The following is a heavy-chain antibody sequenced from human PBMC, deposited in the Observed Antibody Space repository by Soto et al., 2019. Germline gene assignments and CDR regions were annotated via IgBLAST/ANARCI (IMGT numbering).Heavy chain of an antibody. J-gene: IGHJ3*02. CDR1: GFTFSSYS. CDR3: ARTLRAVAALDTFDI. D-gene: IGHD6-19*01. Sequence: GGSLRLSCAASGFTFSSYSMNWVRQAPGKGLEWVSSISSSGTYIYYADSLKGRFTVSRDNAKNSLYLQMNSLRAEDTAVHYSARTLRAVAALDTFDIWGQGTMVTVSS. CDR2: ISSSGTYI. V-gene: IGHV3-21*06.